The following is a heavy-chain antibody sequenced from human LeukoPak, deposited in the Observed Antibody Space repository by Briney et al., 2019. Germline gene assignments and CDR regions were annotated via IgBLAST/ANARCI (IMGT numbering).Heavy chain of an antibody. Sequence: GGSLRLSCAASGFTFSSYGMHWVRQAPGKGLEYVSAISSNGGSTYYANSVKGRFTISRDNSKNTLYLQMGSLRAEDMAVYYCARGQEGVIQSYFDYWGQGTLVTVSS. V-gene: IGHV3-64*01. CDR3: ARGQEGVIQSYFDY. CDR1: GFTFSSYG. CDR2: ISSNGGST. D-gene: IGHD3-16*02. J-gene: IGHJ4*02.